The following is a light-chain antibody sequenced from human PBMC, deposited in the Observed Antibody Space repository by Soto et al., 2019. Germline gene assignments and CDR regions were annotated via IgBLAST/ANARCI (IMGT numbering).Light chain of an antibody. J-gene: IGLJ3*02. CDR2: DDN. V-gene: IGLV1-51*01. CDR3: ATWDSSLSAGV. CDR1: SSNIGNNF. Sequence: QSVLTQPPSVSAAPGQKVTISCSGSSSNIGNNFVSWYQQLPGTAPKLLICDDNKRPSGIPDRFSGSKSGTSATLGITGLQTGDEADYYCATWDSSLSAGVFGGGTKLTVL.